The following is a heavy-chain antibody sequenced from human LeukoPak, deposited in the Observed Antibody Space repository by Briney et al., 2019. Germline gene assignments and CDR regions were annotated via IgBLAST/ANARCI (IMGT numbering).Heavy chain of an antibody. CDR1: GGSISSYS. V-gene: IGHV4-34*01. CDR2: INHSGST. J-gene: IGHJ4*02. Sequence: PSETLSLTCTVSGGSISSYSWSWIRQPPGKGLEWIGEINHSGSTNYNPSLKSRVTISVDTSKNQFSLKLSSVTAADTAVYYCARIYYDILTGYYRDYWGQGTLVTVSS. CDR3: ARIYYDILTGYYRDY. D-gene: IGHD3-9*01.